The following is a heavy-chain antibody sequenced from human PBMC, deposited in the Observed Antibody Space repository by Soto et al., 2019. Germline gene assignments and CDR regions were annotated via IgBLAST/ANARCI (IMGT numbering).Heavy chain of an antibody. V-gene: IGHV5-51*01. CDR3: AKLGYCSNTHCYTTYGMDV. J-gene: IGHJ6*02. CDR1: GYNFSNYW. Sequence: EVQLVQSGAEVKKPGESLRISCKGSGYNFSNYWIVWVRQMPGKGLEWMGIIYPGDSDTRYSPSFQGQVTISADTSINTAYLQWTSLKASDTAIYYCAKLGYCSNTHCYTTYGMDVWGQGTTVSVSS. D-gene: IGHD2-2*02. CDR2: IYPGDSDT.